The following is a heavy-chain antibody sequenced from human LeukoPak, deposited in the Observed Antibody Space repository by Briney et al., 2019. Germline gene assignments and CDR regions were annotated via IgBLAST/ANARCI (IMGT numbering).Heavy chain of an antibody. CDR3: ARSNYDFWSGYRGRYFDY. CDR2: IYSGGYT. CDR1: GFTVNNNY. V-gene: IGHV3-53*01. Sequence: GGSLRLSCAASGFTVNNNYMSWARQAPGRGLEWVSVIYSGGYTYYAGSVKGRFTVSRDNSKNTLYLQMNSLRAEDTAVYYCARSNYDFWSGYRGRYFDYWGQGTLVTVSS. J-gene: IGHJ4*02. D-gene: IGHD3-3*01.